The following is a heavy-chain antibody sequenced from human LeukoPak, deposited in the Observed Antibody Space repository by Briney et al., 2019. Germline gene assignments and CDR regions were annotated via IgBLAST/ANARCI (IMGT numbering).Heavy chain of an antibody. CDR1: GASFSSYY. Sequence: SETLSLTCAVYGASFSSYYWSWIRQPPGKGLEWIGEINHSGSTNYNPSLKSRVTISVDTSKNQFSLKLSSVTAADTAVYYCARGYDYVWGSYLPPFGYWGQGTLVTVSS. J-gene: IGHJ4*02. CDR2: INHSGST. CDR3: ARGYDYVWGSYLPPFGY. D-gene: IGHD3-16*02. V-gene: IGHV4-34*01.